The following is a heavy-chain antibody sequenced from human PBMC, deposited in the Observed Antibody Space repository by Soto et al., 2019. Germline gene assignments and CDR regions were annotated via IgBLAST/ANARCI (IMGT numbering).Heavy chain of an antibody. V-gene: IGHV2-5*02. CDR3: ARNDVIPTAMPGTNWIDP. CDR1: GFSLTTTGVG. Sequence: QITLKESGPPLVKPTQTLTLTCTFSGFSLTTTGVGVGWIRQPPGKALEWLALIYWDDKKRFSPSLKSRLTIAKDTSNNQVVLTMTNMDLLDTATYYCARNDVIPTAMPGTNWIDPWGQGTLVTVSS. CDR2: IYWDDKK. D-gene: IGHD2-2*01. J-gene: IGHJ5*02.